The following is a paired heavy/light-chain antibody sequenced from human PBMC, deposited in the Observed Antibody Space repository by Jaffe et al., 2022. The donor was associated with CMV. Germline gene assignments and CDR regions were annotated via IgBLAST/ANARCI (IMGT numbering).Light chain of an antibody. CDR2: GAS. V-gene: IGKV3-20*01. J-gene: IGKJ1*01. CDR1: QSVSSSY. CDR3: QQYGSSSGWT. Sequence: EIVLTQSPGTLSLSPGERATLSCRASQSVSSSYLAWYQQKPGQAPRLLIYGASSRATGIPDRFSGSGSGTDFTLTISRLEPEDFAVYYCQQYGSSSGWTFGQGTKVEIK.
Heavy chain of an antibody. J-gene: IGHJ4*02. V-gene: IGHV4-4*07. CDR3: ARDLLYSSGWPFDY. D-gene: IGHD6-19*01. CDR2: IYTSGST. Sequence: QVQLQESGPGLVKPSETLSLTCTVSGGSISSYYWSWIRQPAGKGLEWIGRIYTSGSTNYNPSLKSRVTMSVDTSKNQFSLKLSSVTAADTAVYYCARDLLYSSGWPFDYWGQGTLVTVSS. CDR1: GGSISSYY.